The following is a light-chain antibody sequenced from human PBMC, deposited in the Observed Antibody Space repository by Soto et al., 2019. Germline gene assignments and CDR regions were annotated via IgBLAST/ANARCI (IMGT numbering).Light chain of an antibody. CDR2: AAS. CDR1: KCISNY. Sequence: DIQMTQSRSSLSASVGDRVTITCRESKCISNYLAWYQQKPGKVHKLLIYAASNLQSGVPSRFSGSGSGTDFTPTISSLQHEDVATYYCQKYNSAWTFGQGTKVDIK. J-gene: IGKJ1*01. CDR3: QKYNSAWT. V-gene: IGKV1-27*01.